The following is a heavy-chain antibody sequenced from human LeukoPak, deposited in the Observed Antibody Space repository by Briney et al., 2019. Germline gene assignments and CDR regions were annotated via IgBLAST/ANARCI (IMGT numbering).Heavy chain of an antibody. CDR3: AKDATPHNGIWDNFDH. CDR2: VGCGIDI. Sequence: GWSLTLSCVASGFTFSVHGMTWVRPAPGEGLEWVSSVGCGIDIYYADSVKGRFTASRDDSMKTVYLQMNSLRAEDTAVYYCAKDATPHNGIWDNFDHWGQGSPVTVSS. J-gene: IGHJ4*02. D-gene: IGHD1-26*01. CDR1: GFTFSVHG. V-gene: IGHV3-23*01.